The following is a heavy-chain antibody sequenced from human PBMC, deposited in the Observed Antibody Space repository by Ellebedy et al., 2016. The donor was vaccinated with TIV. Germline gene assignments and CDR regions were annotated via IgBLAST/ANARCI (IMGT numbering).Heavy chain of an antibody. CDR2: IYPDDSKT. CDR1: GYIFTSYW. J-gene: IGHJ4*02. CDR3: ARRQTASTFDF. V-gene: IGHV5-51*01. D-gene: IGHD2-21*02. Sequence: KVSGKGSGYIFTSYWIGWVRQLPGKGLEWMGIIYPDDSKTKYSPSFQGQVTISADKSITTAYLQWSSLKASDTAMYYCARRQTASTFDFWGQGTLVTVSS.